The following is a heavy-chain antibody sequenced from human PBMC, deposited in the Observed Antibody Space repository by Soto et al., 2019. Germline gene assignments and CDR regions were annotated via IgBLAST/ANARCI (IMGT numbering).Heavy chain of an antibody. J-gene: IGHJ6*02. CDR2: IIPVFGTA. D-gene: IGHD4-17*01. CDR3: SRGDATKIVVTTYYAMDV. Sequence: QVQLVQSGAEVKKPGSSVRVSCKASGGTLSNYGISWVRQAPGQGLEWMGGIIPVFGTANYAQKFQGRVTITADQSTRTVYMDVTSLRSEDTAVYYCSRGDATKIVVTTYYAMDVWGQGTTVSVSS. V-gene: IGHV1-69*12. CDR1: GGTLSNYG.